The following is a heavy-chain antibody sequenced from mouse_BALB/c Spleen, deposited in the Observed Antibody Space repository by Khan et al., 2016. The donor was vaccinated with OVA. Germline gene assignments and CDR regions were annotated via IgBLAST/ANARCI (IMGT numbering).Heavy chain of an antibody. J-gene: IGHJ3*01. CDR2: IYWDDDK. Sequence: QVTLKESGPGLLQPSQTLSLTCSFSGFSLSTSGVSVSWIRQPSGKGLEWLAHIYWDDDKRYNPSLKSRLTISKDTSRNQVFLKITSVDTADTATYYCARRPRGVYSDYLFAYWGQGTLVTVSA. CDR3: ARRPRGVYSDYLFAY. CDR1: GFSLSTSGVS. V-gene: IGHV8-12*01. D-gene: IGHD2-4*01.